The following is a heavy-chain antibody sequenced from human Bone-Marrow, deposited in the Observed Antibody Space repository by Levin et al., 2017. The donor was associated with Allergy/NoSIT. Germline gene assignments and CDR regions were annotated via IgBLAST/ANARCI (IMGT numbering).Heavy chain of an antibody. CDR2: IQSDGDT. J-gene: IGHJ4*02. CDR3: ARVESSYYGSGSYYSFDT. V-gene: IGHV3-53*01. Sequence: GGSLRLSCAASGFTVSINLMTWVRQAPGQGLEWVAGIQSDGDTSYADSVRGRFTISRDNSKNTLFLQMNSLRVEDSAVYFCARVESSYYGSGSYYSFDTWGRGTLVSVSS. CDR1: GFTVSINL. D-gene: IGHD3-10*01.